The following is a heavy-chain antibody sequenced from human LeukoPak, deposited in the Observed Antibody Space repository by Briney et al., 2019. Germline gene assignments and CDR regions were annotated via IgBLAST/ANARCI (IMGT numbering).Heavy chain of an antibody. J-gene: IGHJ4*02. CDR2: ISDTGTNK. Sequence: GGSLRLSCAASGFTFSSYALHWVRQPPGKGLEWVGVISDTGTNKYYADSVKGRFTISRDNSMDTLYMYMNSLRAEDTAVYSCALTVLGVVYFFDYWGQGTLVTVSS. CDR3: ALTVLGVVYFFDY. CDR1: GFTFSSYA. V-gene: IGHV3-30*04. D-gene: IGHD2/OR15-2a*01.